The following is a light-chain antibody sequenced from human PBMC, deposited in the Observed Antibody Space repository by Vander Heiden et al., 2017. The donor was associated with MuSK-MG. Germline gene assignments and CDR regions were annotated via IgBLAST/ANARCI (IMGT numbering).Light chain of an antibody. CDR2: GAS. V-gene: IGKV3-20*01. CDR3: QQYGSYPET. CDR1: QSVSSSY. Sequence: DIVLTQSPGTLSLSQGERATLSCRASQSVSSSYLAWYQQKPGQAPRLLIYGASSRATGIPDRFSGSGSGTDFTLTISRLEPEDFAGYYCQQYGSYPETFGQGTKVEIK. J-gene: IGKJ1*01.